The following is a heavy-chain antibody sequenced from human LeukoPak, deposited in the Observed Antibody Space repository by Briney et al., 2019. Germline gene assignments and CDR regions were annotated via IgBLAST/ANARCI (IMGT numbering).Heavy chain of an antibody. J-gene: IGHJ3*02. CDR1: GGSMSSFY. CDR2: VYYSGNT. CDR3: ARDDSSAYLDAFDI. Sequence: SETLSLTCTVSGGSMSSFYWSWFRQPPGKGLEYIGYVYYSGNTNYNPSLQSRVTISVDTSKNQFSLKLSSVTAADTAVYYCARDDSSAYLDAFDIWGQGTMVTVSS. D-gene: IGHD3-22*01. V-gene: IGHV4-59*01.